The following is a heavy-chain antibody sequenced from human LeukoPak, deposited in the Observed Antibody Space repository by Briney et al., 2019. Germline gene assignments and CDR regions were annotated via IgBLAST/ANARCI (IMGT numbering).Heavy chain of an antibody. J-gene: IGHJ3*02. D-gene: IGHD1-1*01. CDR2: ISSSSSYI. CDR1: GFTFSSYS. CDR3: ARDRNWNVYDAFDI. V-gene: IGHV3-21*01. Sequence: GGSLRLYCAASGFTFSSYSMNWVRQAPGKGLEWVSSISSSSSYIYYADSVKGRFTISRDNAKNSLYLQMNSLRAEDTAVYYCARDRNWNVYDAFDIWGQGTMVTVSS.